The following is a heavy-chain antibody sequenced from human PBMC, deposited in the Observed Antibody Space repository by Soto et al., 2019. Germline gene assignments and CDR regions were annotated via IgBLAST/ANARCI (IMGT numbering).Heavy chain of an antibody. J-gene: IGHJ4*02. V-gene: IGHV3-33*01. Sequence: QVQLVESGGGVVQPGRSLRLSCAASGFTFSSYGMHWVRQAPGKGLEWVAVIWYDGSNKYYADSVKGRLTISRDNSKNTLYLPMNSLRAEDTAVYDGARDRYSSGWDEFDHWGQGTLVTVSS. CDR2: IWYDGSNK. D-gene: IGHD6-19*01. CDR1: GFTFSSYG. CDR3: ARDRYSSGWDEFDH.